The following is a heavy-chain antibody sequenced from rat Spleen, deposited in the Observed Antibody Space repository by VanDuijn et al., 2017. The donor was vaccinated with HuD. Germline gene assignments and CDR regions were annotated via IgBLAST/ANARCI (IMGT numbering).Heavy chain of an antibody. V-gene: IGHV5-31*01. CDR3: ARQGQLYGEKWFAY. J-gene: IGHJ3*01. Sequence: EVQLVESGGGLVQPGRSLKLSCVASGFTFNNYWMTWIRQAPGKGLEWVASITNSGGGTNYPDSVKGRFTISRDNAKSTLYLQMNSLRSEETATYFCARQGQLYGEKWFAYWGQGTLVTVSS. CDR2: ITNSGGGT. CDR1: GFTFNNYW. D-gene: IGHD1-2*01.